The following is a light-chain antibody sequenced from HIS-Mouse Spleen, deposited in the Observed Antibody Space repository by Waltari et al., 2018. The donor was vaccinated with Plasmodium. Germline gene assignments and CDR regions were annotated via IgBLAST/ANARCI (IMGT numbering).Light chain of an antibody. V-gene: IGKV1-9*01. CDR1: QGISSS. CDR3: QQLNSYPSIT. J-gene: IGKJ5*01. CDR2: AAS. Sequence: DIQLTQSPSFLSASVGDRVTITCRASQGISSSLAWYQQKPGKAPKLLIYAASTLQSGVPSRFSGSGSGTEFTLTISSLQPEDFATYYCQQLNSYPSITFGQGTRLEIK.